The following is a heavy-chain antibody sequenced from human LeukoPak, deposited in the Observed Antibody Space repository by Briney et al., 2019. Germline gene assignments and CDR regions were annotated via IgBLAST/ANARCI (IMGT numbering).Heavy chain of an antibody. J-gene: IGHJ4*02. CDR2: IYDSGST. V-gene: IGHV4-39*07. CDR1: GGSIRSSYYY. CDR3: ARDRGGIFDY. D-gene: IGHD3-16*01. Sequence: PSETLSLTCTVSGGSIRSSYYYWGWIRQPPGKGLEWIGSIYDSGSTYYNPSLKSRVTISVDTSKNQFSLKLSSVTAADTAVYYCARDRGGIFDYWGQGTLVTVSS.